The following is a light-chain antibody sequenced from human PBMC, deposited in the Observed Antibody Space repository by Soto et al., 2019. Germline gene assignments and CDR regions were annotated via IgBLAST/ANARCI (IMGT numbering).Light chain of an antibody. CDR2: EGT. CDR1: SSNVGGYNL. CDR3: CSYALSVRHVV. V-gene: IGLV2-23*01. Sequence: QSALTQPAFVSGSPGQSITISCAGASSNVGGYNLVSWYRQHPDNAPHLLIYEGTKRPSGVSDRFTATKSGNTASLTISGLQAEDEGDYYCSYALSVRHVVFGGGTKLTVL. J-gene: IGLJ3*02.